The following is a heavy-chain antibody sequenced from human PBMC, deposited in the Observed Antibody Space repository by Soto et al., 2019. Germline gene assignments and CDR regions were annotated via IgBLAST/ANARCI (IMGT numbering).Heavy chain of an antibody. CDR2: ISSNSAYI. CDR3: TRDASRDSSARGWFDP. V-gene: IGHV3-21*01. CDR1: GFTFRSFT. D-gene: IGHD6-13*01. Sequence: GGSLSLSCAASGFTFRSFTMNWVRQAPGKGLEWVSTISSNSAYIYYTDALRGRFTISRDNAKNSLHLQMNSLRAEDTAVYYCTRDASRDSSARGWFDPWGPGTLVTVSS. J-gene: IGHJ5*02.